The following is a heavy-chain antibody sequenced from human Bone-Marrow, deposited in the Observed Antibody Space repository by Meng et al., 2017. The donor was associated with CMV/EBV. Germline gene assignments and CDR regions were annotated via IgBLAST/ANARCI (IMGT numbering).Heavy chain of an antibody. D-gene: IGHD2-2*01. J-gene: IGHJ5*02. CDR1: GGTFSSYA. CDR3: ARGSGYQLLSHEHNWFDP. Sequence: SVKVSCKASGGTFSSYAISWVRQAPGQGLEWMGGIIPIFGTANYAQKFQGRVTITTDESTSTAYMELSSLRSEDTAVYYCARGSGYQLLSHEHNWFDPWGQGTRVTVYS. V-gene: IGHV1-69*05. CDR2: IIPIFGTA.